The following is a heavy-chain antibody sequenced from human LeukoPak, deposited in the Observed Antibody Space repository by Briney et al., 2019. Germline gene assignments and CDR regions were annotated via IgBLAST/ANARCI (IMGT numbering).Heavy chain of an antibody. Sequence: SETLSLTCTVSGGSISSGSYYWSWIRQPAGKGLEWIGRIYTSGSTNYNPSLKSRVTISVDTPKNQFSLKLSSVTAADTAVYYCARGGDYDSSGSSLDYWGQGTLVTVSS. D-gene: IGHD3-22*01. J-gene: IGHJ4*02. CDR3: ARGGDYDSSGSSLDY. CDR2: IYTSGST. CDR1: GGSISSGSYY. V-gene: IGHV4-61*02.